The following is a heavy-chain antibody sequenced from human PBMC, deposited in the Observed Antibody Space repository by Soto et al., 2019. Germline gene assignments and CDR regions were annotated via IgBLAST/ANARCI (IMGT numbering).Heavy chain of an antibody. CDR1: GGSFSGYY. Sequence: QVRLQQWGAGLLKPSETLSLTCAVYGGSFSGYYWSWIRQPPGKGLEWIGEINHSGSTNYNPSLKSRATSSVDTSDDPVSLKLSAVSAAVTVVYYCARRGAAYYDFWSGYYPFDYWGQGTLVSVSS. J-gene: IGHJ4*02. D-gene: IGHD3-3*01. CDR2: INHSGST. V-gene: IGHV4-34*01. CDR3: ARRGAAYYDFWSGYYPFDY.